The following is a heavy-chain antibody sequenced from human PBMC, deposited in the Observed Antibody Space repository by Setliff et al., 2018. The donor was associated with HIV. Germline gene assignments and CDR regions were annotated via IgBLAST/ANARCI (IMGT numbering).Heavy chain of an antibody. J-gene: IGHJ6*03. CDR2: VRNKARTYTT. CDR1: GFIFSDHY. Sequence: PGESLKISCAVSGFIFSDHYMDWVRQAPGKGLEWVGRVRNKARTYTTYYANSVKGRFSISRDNSKNTLYLQMGSLRAEDMAVYYCARIFYYYYYMDVWGKGTTVTVSS. V-gene: IGHV3-72*01. CDR3: ARIFYYYYYMDV.